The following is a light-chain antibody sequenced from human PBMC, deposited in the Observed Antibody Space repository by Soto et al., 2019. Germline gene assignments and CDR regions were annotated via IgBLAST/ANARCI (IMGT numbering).Light chain of an antibody. CDR3: SSYTSSSSPFV. J-gene: IGLJ1*01. Sequence: QSALTQPASVSGSPGQSITISCTGTSSDVGDYNYVSWYQQHPGKAPKFLIYEVSNRPSGVSNRFSGSKSGNTASLTISGLQAEDEADYYCSSYTSSSSPFVFXTGTKVTVL. CDR1: SSDVGDYNY. V-gene: IGLV2-14*01. CDR2: EVS.